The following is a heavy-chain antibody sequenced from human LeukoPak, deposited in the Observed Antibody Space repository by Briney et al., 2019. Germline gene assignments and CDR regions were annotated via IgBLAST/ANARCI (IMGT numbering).Heavy chain of an antibody. CDR2: MLDTVTT. Sequence: SETLSLTCAVSGASMNTHYWSWIRQPPGKGLEGIGYMLDTVTTKDNPSLKSRFPLSADTSKYKFTLRLPSVTAAATAADYCASIKRGNIFGYFDFWGQGIPVTVSS. CDR1: GASMNTHY. D-gene: IGHD3-3*02. V-gene: IGHV4-59*11. J-gene: IGHJ4*02. CDR3: ASIKRGNIFGYFDF.